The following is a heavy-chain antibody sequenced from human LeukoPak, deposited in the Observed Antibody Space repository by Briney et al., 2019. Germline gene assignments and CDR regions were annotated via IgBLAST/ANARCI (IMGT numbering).Heavy chain of an antibody. CDR2: ITGGGSGI. CDR1: GFTFSNYA. CDR3: AKWGDYDVLTGYYVSDY. D-gene: IGHD3-9*01. Sequence: PGASLRLSCAASGFTFSNYAMSWVRQAPGKGLEWVLAITGGGSGIYYADSMKSRFTISRDNSKNTLYLQINGLRAEDTAVYYCAKWGDYDVLTGYYVSDYWGQGTLVTVSS. J-gene: IGHJ4*02. V-gene: IGHV3-23*01.